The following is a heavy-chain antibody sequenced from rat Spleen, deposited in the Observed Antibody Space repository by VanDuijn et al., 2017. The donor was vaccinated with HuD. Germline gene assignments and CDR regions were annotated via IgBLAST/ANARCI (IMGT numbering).Heavy chain of an antibody. Sequence: EVQLVESGGDLVQPGRSLKLSCVASGFTFSNYGLHWIRQAPTKGLEWVAYISTGGGSTYYRDSVKGRFTISRDNAKSTLYLQMDSLRSEDTATYYCAVSGYGYWGQGVMVTVSS. CDR2: ISTGGGST. V-gene: IGHV5-19*01. CDR1: GFTFSNYG. D-gene: IGHD4-3*01. J-gene: IGHJ2*01. CDR3: AVSGYGY.